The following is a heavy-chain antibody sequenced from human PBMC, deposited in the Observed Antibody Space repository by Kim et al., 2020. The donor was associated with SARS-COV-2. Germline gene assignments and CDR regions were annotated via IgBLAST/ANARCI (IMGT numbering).Heavy chain of an antibody. CDR2: INVKTGNP. CDR1: GYSFSNYG. CDR3: ARGGSGWYA. D-gene: IGHD6-19*01. J-gene: IGHJ4*02. V-gene: IGHV7-4-1*04. Sequence: ASVKVSCKASGYSFSNYGMNWVRQAPGQGPEWMGWINVKTGNPTYAQGFAGRFVFSLDTSASMAYLQISRLEAEDTAVYYCARGGSGWYAWGQGTLVTVS.